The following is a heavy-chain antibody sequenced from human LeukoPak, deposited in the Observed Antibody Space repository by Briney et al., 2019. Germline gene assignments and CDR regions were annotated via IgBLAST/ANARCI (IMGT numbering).Heavy chain of an antibody. J-gene: IGHJ4*02. Sequence: ASVKVSCKASGYTLTELSMHWVRQAPGKGLEWMGGFNPEDGETIYAQKFQGRVTMTEDTSTDTAYMELSSLRSEDTAVYYCATDLEEDVWGSYRPPLGYWGQGTLVTVSS. V-gene: IGHV1-24*01. CDR2: FNPEDGET. CDR3: ATDLEEDVWGSYRPPLGY. CDR1: GYTLTELS. D-gene: IGHD3-16*02.